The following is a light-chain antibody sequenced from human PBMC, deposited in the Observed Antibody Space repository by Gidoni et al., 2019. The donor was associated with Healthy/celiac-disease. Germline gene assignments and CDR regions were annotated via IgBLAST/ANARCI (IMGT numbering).Light chain of an antibody. CDR1: QSISSY. Sequence: DIQMTQSPSSLSASVGDRVTITCRASQSISSYLNWYQQKPGKAPKLLIDAASSLQSGVPSRFSGSGSGTDFTLTISSLQPEDFATYYCQQSYSTPQTFGPGTKVEIK. V-gene: IGKV1-39*01. CDR2: AAS. CDR3: QQSYSTPQT. J-gene: IGKJ3*01.